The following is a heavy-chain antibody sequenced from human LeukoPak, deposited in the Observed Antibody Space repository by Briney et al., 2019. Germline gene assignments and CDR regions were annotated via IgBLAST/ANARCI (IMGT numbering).Heavy chain of an antibody. CDR1: GYIFADYH. CDR3: ARGTLYSGWSYYFDY. J-gene: IGHJ4*02. CDR2: IKPNSGGT. D-gene: IGHD6-19*01. Sequence: ASVKVSCKASGYIFADYHIHWVRQAPGQGLEWMGWIKPNSGGTRSAQKFQGRVTMTRDTSISTAYMELSSLRYDDTAMYYCARGTLYSGWSYYFDYWGQGSQVTVSS. V-gene: IGHV1-2*02.